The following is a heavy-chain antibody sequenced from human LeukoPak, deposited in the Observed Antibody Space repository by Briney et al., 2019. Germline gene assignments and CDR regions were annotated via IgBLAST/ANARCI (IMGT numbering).Heavy chain of an antibody. CDR1: GFTFSSYS. CDR3: ARDSIDSSSWYFYYYYYMDV. Sequence: GSLRLSCAASGFTFSSYSMNWVRQAPGKGLEWVSYISSSSSTIYYADSVKGRFTISRDNAKNSLYLQMNSLRAEDTAVYYCARDSIDSSSWYFYYYYYMDVWGKGTTVTVSS. J-gene: IGHJ6*03. CDR2: ISSSSSTI. D-gene: IGHD6-13*01. V-gene: IGHV3-48*01.